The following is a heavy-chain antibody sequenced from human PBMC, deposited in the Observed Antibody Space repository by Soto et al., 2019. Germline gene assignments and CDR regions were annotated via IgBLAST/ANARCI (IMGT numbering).Heavy chain of an antibody. CDR2: LYDVDGS. J-gene: IGHJ3*01. V-gene: IGHV3-53*01. Sequence: DVQLVESGGGLIQPGESLRLSCAAFGLTISGKKYVAWVRQAPGQGLEWVSALYDVDGSFYADSVTGRFTTSSDSSKTTVDLQMNDLRPDDPAVYYCATWHQREHAFDVWGQGTTVTISS. CDR1: GLTISGKKY. CDR3: ATWHQREHAFDV. D-gene: IGHD1-1*01.